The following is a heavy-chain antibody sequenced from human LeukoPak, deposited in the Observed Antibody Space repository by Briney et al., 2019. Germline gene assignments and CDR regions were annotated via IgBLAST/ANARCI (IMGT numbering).Heavy chain of an antibody. D-gene: IGHD6-13*01. CDR1: GYTFTSYY. Sequence: ASVKFSCKASGYTFTSYYMHWVRQAPGQGLEWMGIINPSGGSTSYAQKFQGRVTMTTDTSTSTAYMVLRSLRSDDTAVYYCAKDWRSSWYQVGYWGQGTLVTVSS. CDR2: INPSGGST. CDR3: AKDWRSSWYQVGY. V-gene: IGHV1-46*01. J-gene: IGHJ4*02.